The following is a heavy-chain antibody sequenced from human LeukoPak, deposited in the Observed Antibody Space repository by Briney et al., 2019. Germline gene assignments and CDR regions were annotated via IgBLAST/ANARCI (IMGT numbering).Heavy chain of an antibody. CDR1: GFTFSSYA. V-gene: IGHV3-23*01. J-gene: IGHJ6*03. Sequence: SGGSLRLSCEASGFTFSSYAMSWVRQAPGKGLEWVSGISGSGGSTYYAASVKGRFTVSRDSSSNTLFLQMNSLRAADTALYYCAKGGSYGYFYSYYMDVWGKGTAVTVSS. CDR3: AKGGSYGYFYSYYMDV. D-gene: IGHD3-10*01. CDR2: ISGSGGST.